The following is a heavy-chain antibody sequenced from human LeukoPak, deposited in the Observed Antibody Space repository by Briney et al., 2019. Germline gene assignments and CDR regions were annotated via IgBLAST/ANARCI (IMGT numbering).Heavy chain of an antibody. CDR1: GYTFTSYY. V-gene: IGHV1-46*01. Sequence: GASVKVSCKASGYTFTSYYMHWVRQAPGQGLEWMGIINPSGGSTSYAQKFQGRVTMTRDTSTSTVYMELSSLRSEDTAAYYCARDRFLWLQTTYYYGMDVWGQGTTVTVSS. CDR3: ARDRFLWLQTTYYYGMDV. CDR2: INPSGGST. J-gene: IGHJ6*02. D-gene: IGHD5-24*01.